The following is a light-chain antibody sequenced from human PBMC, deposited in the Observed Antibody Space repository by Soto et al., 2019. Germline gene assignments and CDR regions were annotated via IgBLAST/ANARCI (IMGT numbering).Light chain of an antibody. CDR3: QHFDDLPYT. J-gene: IGKJ2*01. V-gene: IGKV1-33*01. CDR2: DAS. CDR1: QDITNY. Sequence: DLQMTQSPSSLSASVGDRVTITCQASQDITNYLNWYRQKPGKAPELLIYDASDSKTGVPSRFSGSGSGTDFTFTISSLQPEDIATYYCQHFDDLPYTFGQGTKLEIK.